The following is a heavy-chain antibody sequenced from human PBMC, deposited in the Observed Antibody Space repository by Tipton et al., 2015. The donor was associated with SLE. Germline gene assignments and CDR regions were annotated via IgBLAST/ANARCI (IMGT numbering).Heavy chain of an antibody. J-gene: IGHJ4*02. CDR1: GYSISSGYY. Sequence: GLVKPSETLSLTCAVSGYSISSGYYWGWIRQPPGKGLEWIGSIYHSGSIYYNPSLKSRVTISVDTSKNQFSLKLSSVTAADTAVYYCAREWVDTAMVSFDYWGQGTLVTVSS. V-gene: IGHV4-38-2*02. CDR3: AREWVDTAMVSFDY. D-gene: IGHD5-18*01. CDR2: IYHSGSI.